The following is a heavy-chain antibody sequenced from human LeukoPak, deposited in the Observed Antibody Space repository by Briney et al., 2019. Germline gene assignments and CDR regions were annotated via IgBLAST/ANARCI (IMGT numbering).Heavy chain of an antibody. V-gene: IGHV3-30-3*01. CDR3: ARDLGLTPGYGMDV. CDR1: GFTFSSYA. J-gene: IGHJ6*02. Sequence: GGSLRLSCAASGFTFSSYAMHWVRQAPGKGLEWVAVISYDGSNKYYADSVKGRFTISRDNSKNTLYLQMNSLRAEDTAVYYCARDLGLTPGYGMDVWGQGTTVTVSS. CDR2: ISYDGSNK.